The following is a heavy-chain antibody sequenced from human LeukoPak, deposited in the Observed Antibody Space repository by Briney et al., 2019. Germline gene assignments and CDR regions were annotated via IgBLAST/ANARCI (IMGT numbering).Heavy chain of an antibody. D-gene: IGHD4-17*01. Sequence: GGSLRLSCAASGFTFSSYVMYWVRQAPGKGLEWVSVIYSGGTTYYADSVEGRFTISRDTSRNTLYLQMNSLRAEDTAVYYCARGQSGDPAFDIWGQGTMVTVSS. CDR2: IYSGGTT. CDR3: ARGQSGDPAFDI. V-gene: IGHV3-53*01. J-gene: IGHJ3*02. CDR1: GFTFSSYV.